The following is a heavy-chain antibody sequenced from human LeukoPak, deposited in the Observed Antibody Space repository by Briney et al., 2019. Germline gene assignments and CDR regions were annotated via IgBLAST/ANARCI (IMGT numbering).Heavy chain of an antibody. V-gene: IGHV1-58*01. CDR2: IVFGSGNT. CDR3: AASPDYYDSSGYSYYFDY. Sequence: GTSVQVSSQASGFTFTSSAVQWVRQARGQRLEWIGWIVFGSGNTNYAQKFQERVTITRDMSTSTAYMELSSLRSEDTAVYYCAASPDYYDSSGYSYYFDYWGQGTLVTVSS. J-gene: IGHJ4*02. D-gene: IGHD3-22*01. CDR1: GFTFTSSA.